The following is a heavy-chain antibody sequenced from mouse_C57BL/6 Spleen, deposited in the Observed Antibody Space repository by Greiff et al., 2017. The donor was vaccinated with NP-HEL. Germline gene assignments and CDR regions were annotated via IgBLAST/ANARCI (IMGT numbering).Heavy chain of an antibody. CDR2: IDPETGGT. V-gene: IGHV1-15*01. J-gene: IGHJ2*01. CDR3: TRKACCGSSYFDY. CDR1: GYTFTDYE. Sequence: VQLQESGAELVRPGASVTMSCKASGYTFTDYEMHWVKQTPVHGLEWIGAIDPETGGTAYNQKFKGQAILTADKSSSTAYLALRSLTSEDSDVYSVTRKACCGSSYFDYWGQGTTLTVSS. D-gene: IGHD1-1*01.